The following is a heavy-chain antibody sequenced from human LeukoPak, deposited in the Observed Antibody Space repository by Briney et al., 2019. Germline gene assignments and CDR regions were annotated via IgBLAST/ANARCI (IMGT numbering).Heavy chain of an antibody. D-gene: IGHD3-22*01. CDR1: GFTFSSYA. CDR2: ISGSGGST. CDR3: AKEGYYDNSGYYTFDY. Sequence: GGSLRLSCAASGFTFSSYAMSWVRQAPGKGLEWVSAISGSGGSTYYADSVKGRFTISRDNSKNTLYLQMNSLRAEDTAVYYCAKEGYYDNSGYYTFDYWGQGTLVTVSS. V-gene: IGHV3-23*01. J-gene: IGHJ4*02.